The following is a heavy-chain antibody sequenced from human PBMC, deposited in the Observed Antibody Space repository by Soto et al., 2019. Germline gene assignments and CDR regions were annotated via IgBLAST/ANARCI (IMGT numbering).Heavy chain of an antibody. CDR3: AVAMTTPLMDD. CDR1: GYTLTELS. CDR2: FDPEDGET. D-gene: IGHD4-4*01. Sequence: ASVKVSCKVSGYTLTELSMHWVRQAPGQGLEWMGCFDPEDGETIYAQKFQGRVTMTEDTSTDTAYMEMSRLRSEDTAVYYCAVAMTTPLMDDWGKGTTVTVSS. J-gene: IGHJ6*03. V-gene: IGHV1-24*01.